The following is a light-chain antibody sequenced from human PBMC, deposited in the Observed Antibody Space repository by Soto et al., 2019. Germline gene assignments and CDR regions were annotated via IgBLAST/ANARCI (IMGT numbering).Light chain of an antibody. CDR1: SSDVGSYNL. CDR2: EDT. CDR3: CSYPSSSTLI. Sequence: QSVLTQPASVSGSPGQSITISCSGTSSDVGSYNLLSWYQQRPGEAPKLLIYEDTKRPSGVSNRFSGSESGSTASLTISGLQAEDEADYYCCSYPSSSTLIFGGGTKLTVL. J-gene: IGLJ2*01. V-gene: IGLV2-23*01.